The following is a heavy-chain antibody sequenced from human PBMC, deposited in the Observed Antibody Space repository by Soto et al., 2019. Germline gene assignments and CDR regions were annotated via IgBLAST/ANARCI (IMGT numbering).Heavy chain of an antibody. D-gene: IGHD4-17*01. CDR2: ISGSGVST. CDR1: GFTFSSNA. Sequence: EVQLLESGGGLVQPGGSLRLSCAASGFTFSSNAMSWVRQAPGKGMEWVSAISGSGVSTYYADSVKGRLTISRDNSQNTLYLHMNSMRGEETAVYYCAKVAVTTNRGDAVDIWVQWTMVTVSS. J-gene: IGHJ3*02. V-gene: IGHV3-23*01. CDR3: AKVAVTTNRGDAVDI.